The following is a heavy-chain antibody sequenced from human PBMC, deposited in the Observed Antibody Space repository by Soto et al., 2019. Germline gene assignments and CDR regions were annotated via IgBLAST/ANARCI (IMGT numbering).Heavy chain of an antibody. CDR1: GYTFTGYY. CDR2: INPNSGGT. Sequence: ASVKVSCKASGYTFTGYYMHWVRQAPGQGLEWMGWINPNSGGTNYAQKFQGWVTMTRDMSISTAYMELSRLRSDDTAEYYCARGPDSGSYYAYYYYYGMDVWGQGTTVTVSS. CDR3: ARGPDSGSYYAYYYYYGMDV. V-gene: IGHV1-2*04. J-gene: IGHJ6*02. D-gene: IGHD1-26*01.